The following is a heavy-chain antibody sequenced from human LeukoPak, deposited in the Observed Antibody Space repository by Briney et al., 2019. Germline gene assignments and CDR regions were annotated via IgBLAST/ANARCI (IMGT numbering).Heavy chain of an antibody. J-gene: IGHJ3*02. CDR1: GFTFSSYS. CDR3: ARVWSGYRDAFDI. D-gene: IGHD3-3*01. CDR2: ISSSSSYI. V-gene: IGHV3-21*01. Sequence: GSLRLSCAASGFTFSSYSMNWVRQAPGKGLEWVSSISSSSSYIYYADSVKGRFTISRDNAKNPLYLQMNNLRAEDTAVYYCARVWSGYRDAFDIWGQGTMVTVSS.